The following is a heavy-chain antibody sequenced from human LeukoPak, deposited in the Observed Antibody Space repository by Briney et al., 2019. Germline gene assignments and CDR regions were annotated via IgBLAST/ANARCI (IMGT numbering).Heavy chain of an antibody. V-gene: IGHV1-8*01. J-gene: IGHJ4*02. CDR2: MNPNSDNT. D-gene: IGHD1-26*01. CDR3: ARDPIVGATYNFDY. CDR1: GYTFTSYD. Sequence: ASVKVSCKASGYTFTSYDIHWVRQATGQGLEWMGWMNPNSDNTGYAQNLQDRLTMTRNTSMSTAYMELSSLRSEDTAVYYCARDPIVGATYNFDYWGQGTLVTVSS.